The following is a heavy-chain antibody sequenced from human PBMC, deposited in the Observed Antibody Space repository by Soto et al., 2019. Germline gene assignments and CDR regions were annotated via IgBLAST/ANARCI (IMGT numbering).Heavy chain of an antibody. V-gene: IGHV3-23*01. CDR1: GFTFSSYA. J-gene: IGHJ5*02. D-gene: IGHD3-10*01. Sequence: EVQLLESGGGLVQPGGSLRLSCAASGFTFSSYAMSWVRQAPGKGLEWVSAISGSGGSTYYADSVKGRFTISRDNSKNTLYLQMNSLRAEDTAVYYCAKERAAGYYYGSGMSWFDPWGQGTLVTVSS. CDR2: ISGSGGST. CDR3: AKERAAGYYYGSGMSWFDP.